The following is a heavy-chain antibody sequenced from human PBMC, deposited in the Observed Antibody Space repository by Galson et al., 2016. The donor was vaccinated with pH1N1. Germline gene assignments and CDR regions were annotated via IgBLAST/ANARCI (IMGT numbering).Heavy chain of an antibody. J-gene: IGHJ4*02. CDR2: IYWDDDK. Sequence: PALVKPTQTLTLTCSFFGFSLGPNRVGVGWIRQPPGRALEWLALIYWDDDKGYSPSLKSRLSITEDTSKSQVVLKMATMDPADTATYYCAKSERYSEHHLILDYWGQGTLVTISS. V-gene: IGHV2-5*02. D-gene: IGHD3-9*01. CDR1: GFSLGPNRVG. CDR3: AKSERYSEHHLILDY.